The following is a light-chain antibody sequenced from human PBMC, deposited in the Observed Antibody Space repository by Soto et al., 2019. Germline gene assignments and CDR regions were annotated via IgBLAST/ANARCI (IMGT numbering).Light chain of an antibody. CDR2: AAS. Sequence: DIQMTQSPSSVSAYVGDRVTITCRARQDISSWLAWYQQKPGKAPNLLIYAASTLQSGVPSRFSGSGSGTEFTLTISSLQPEDFATYSCQQADSFPYTFGQGTKLEIK. CDR3: QQADSFPYT. V-gene: IGKV1-12*01. J-gene: IGKJ2*01. CDR1: QDISSW.